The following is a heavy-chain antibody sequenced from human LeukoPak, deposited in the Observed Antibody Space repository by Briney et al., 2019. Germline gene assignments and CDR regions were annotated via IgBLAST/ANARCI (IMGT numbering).Heavy chain of an antibody. CDR2: FDPEDGET. D-gene: IGHD3-10*01. V-gene: IGHV1-24*01. CDR3: ATETTMVRGDTNWFDP. CDR1: GYTLTELS. J-gene: IGHJ5*02. Sequence: ASVKASCKVSGYTLTELSMHWVRQAPGKGLEWLGGFDPEDGETIYAQKFQGRVTMTEDTSTDTAYMELSSLRSEDTAVYYCATETTMVRGDTNWFDPWGQGTLVTVSS.